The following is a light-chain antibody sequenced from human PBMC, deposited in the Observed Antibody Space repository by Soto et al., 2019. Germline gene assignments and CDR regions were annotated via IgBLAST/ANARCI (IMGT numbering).Light chain of an antibody. CDR2: GAS. J-gene: IGKJ5*01. Sequence: DIQLTQSPSFLSASVGDRVTITCRASQGISSYLAWFQQKPGRAPNLLIYGASTLQSGVPSRFSGSGSGTDFTLTISNLHPEDFATYYCKQLNAYPPPFGKGTRREIK. V-gene: IGKV1-9*01. CDR3: KQLNAYPPP. CDR1: QGISSY.